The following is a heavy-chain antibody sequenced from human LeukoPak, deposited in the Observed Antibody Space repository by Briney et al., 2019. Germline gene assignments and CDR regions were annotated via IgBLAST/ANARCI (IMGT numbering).Heavy chain of an antibody. J-gene: IGHJ1*01. Sequence: ASVKVSCKASGYTFTSYGISWVRQAPGQGLEWMGWMNPNSGNTGYAQKFQGRVTMTRDMSTSTVYMELSSLRSEDTAVYYCARGGGYCSGGSCYLGLQHWGQGTLVTVSS. CDR1: GYTFTSYG. CDR2: MNPNSGNT. D-gene: IGHD2-15*01. V-gene: IGHV1-8*02. CDR3: ARGGGYCSGGSCYLGLQH.